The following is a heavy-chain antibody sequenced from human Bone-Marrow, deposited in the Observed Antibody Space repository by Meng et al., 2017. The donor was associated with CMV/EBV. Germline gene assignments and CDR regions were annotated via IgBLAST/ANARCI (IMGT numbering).Heavy chain of an antibody. CDR1: GFSFSDYY. CDR3: ARVVTPLGPPHDEILEEGWFDP. Sequence: GESLKISCKTSGFSFSDYYIHWVRQAPGQGLEWMGGINPNTGGTDYAQKFQGRVTMTRDTSITTVYMELRTLRSDDTAVYYCARVVTPLGPPHDEILEEGWFDPWGQGTLVTFSS. V-gene: IGHV1-2*02. CDR2: INPNTGGT. D-gene: IGHD3-9*01. J-gene: IGHJ5*02.